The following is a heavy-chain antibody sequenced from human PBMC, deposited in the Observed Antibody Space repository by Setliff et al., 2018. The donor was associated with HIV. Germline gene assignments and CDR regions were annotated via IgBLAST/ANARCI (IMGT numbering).Heavy chain of an antibody. CDR1: GFTFSSYE. CDR3: ARDDPFGESDAFDL. J-gene: IGHJ3*01. Sequence: PGGSLRLSCAASGFTFSSYEMNWVRQAPGKRLEWLSYIGSSGNIMYYADSVEGRFTISRDNARDSVSLQMNSLRGDDTAVYYCARDDPFGESDAFDLWGQGTMVTVSS. D-gene: IGHD3-10*01. V-gene: IGHV3-48*03. CDR2: IGSSGNIM.